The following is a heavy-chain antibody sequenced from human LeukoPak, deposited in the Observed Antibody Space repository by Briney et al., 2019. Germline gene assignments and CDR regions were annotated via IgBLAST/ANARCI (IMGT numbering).Heavy chain of an antibody. V-gene: IGHV4-39*01. Sequence: SETLSLTCIVSGGSISSSSFYWGRIRQPPGKGLEWIGTIYYTGSYTGTTYYNPSLESRVTVSVDTSQNLCSLKLTSVTAADTAVYYCVGEEYGTGSYYKSSDWGQGTLVTVSS. CDR1: GGSISSSSFY. J-gene: IGHJ4*02. CDR2: IYYTGSYTGTT. D-gene: IGHD3-10*01. CDR3: VGEEYGTGSYYKSSD.